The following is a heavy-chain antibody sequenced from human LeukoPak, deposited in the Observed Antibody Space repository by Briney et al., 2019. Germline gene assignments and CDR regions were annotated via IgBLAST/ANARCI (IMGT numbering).Heavy chain of an antibody. J-gene: IGHJ4*02. CDR2: IIPILGIA. Sequence: SVKVSCKASGGTFSSYAIGWVRQAPGQGLEWMGRIIPILGIANYAQKFQGRATITADKSTSTAYMELSSLRSEDTAVYYCARAGVGAGGFDYWGQGTLVTVSS. D-gene: IGHD1-26*01. CDR1: GGTFSSYA. V-gene: IGHV1-69*04. CDR3: ARAGVGAGGFDY.